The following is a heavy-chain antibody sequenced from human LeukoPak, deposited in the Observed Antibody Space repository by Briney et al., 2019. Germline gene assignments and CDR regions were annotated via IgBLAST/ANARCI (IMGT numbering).Heavy chain of an antibody. CDR3: ARHWPYGGNSNWYFDL. J-gene: IGHJ2*01. D-gene: IGHD4-23*01. CDR1: GGSISSYY. CDR2: IYTSGST. V-gene: IGHV4-4*07. Sequence: SETLSLTCTVSGGSISSYYWSWIRQPAGKGLEWIGRIYTSGSTNYNPSLKSRVTMSVDTSKNQFSLKLSSVTAADTAVYYCARHWPYGGNSNWYFDLWGRGTLVTVSS.